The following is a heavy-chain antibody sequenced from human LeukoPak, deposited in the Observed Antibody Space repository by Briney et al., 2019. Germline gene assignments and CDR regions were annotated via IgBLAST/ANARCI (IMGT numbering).Heavy chain of an antibody. D-gene: IGHD3-9*01. CDR1: GFTFSSYA. CDR2: ISGSGGST. V-gene: IGHV3-23*01. J-gene: IGHJ4*02. Sequence: PGGSLRLSCAASGFTFSSYAMSWVRQAPGKGLEWVSAISGSGGSTYYADSVKGRFTISRDNSKNTLYLQMNSLRAEDTAVYYCAKDRSKNYDILTGYYRWGQGTLVTVSS. CDR3: AKDRSKNYDILTGYYR.